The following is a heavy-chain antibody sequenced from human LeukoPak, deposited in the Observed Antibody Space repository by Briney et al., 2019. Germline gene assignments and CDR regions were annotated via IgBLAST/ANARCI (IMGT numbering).Heavy chain of an antibody. D-gene: IGHD6-19*01. V-gene: IGHV3-23*01. CDR3: ATRSGIAVAGAVDY. J-gene: IGHJ4*02. Sequence: GGSLRLSCAASGFTFSNYAMRWVRQAAGKGLEWVSGISGSGDSTYYADSVKGRFTISRDNSKNTLYLQMNSLRAEDTAVYYCATRSGIAVAGAVDYWGQGTLVTVSS. CDR1: GFTFSNYA. CDR2: ISGSGDST.